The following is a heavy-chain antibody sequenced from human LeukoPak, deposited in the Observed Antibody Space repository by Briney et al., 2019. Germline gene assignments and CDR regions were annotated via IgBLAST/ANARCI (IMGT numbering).Heavy chain of an antibody. CDR3: ARNEYLVGYYYGMDV. Sequence: SETLSLTCAVYGGSFSGYYWSWIRQPPGKGLEWIGEINHSGSTNYNPSLKSRVTISVDTSKNQFSLKLSSVTAADTAVYYCARNEYLVGYYYGMDVWGQGTTVTVSS. V-gene: IGHV4-34*01. CDR2: INHSGST. CDR1: GGSFSGYY. J-gene: IGHJ6*02. D-gene: IGHD1-1*01.